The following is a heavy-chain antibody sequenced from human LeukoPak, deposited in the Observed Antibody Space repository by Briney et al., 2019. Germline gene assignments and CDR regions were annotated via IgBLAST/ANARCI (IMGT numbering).Heavy chain of an antibody. CDR3: ARLGGYCSSTSCQRTDY. V-gene: IGHV4-59*08. J-gene: IGHJ4*02. CDR1: GGSISSYY. CDR2: IYYSGST. Sequence: SETLSLTCTVSGGSISSYYWSWIRQPPGKGLEWIGYIYYSGSTNYNPFLKSRVTISVDTSKNQFSLKLSSVTAADTAVYYCARLGGYCSSTSCQRTDYWGQGTLVTVSS. D-gene: IGHD2-2*01.